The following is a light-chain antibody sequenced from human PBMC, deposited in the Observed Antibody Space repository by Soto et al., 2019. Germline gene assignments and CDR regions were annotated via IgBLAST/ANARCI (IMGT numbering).Light chain of an antibody. V-gene: IGLV1-40*01. CDR2: GNS. J-gene: IGLJ1*01. Sequence: QSVLTPPPSVSGAPGQRVTISCTGSSSNIGAGYDVHWYQQIPGTAPKLLIYGNSNRPSGVPDRFSGSKSGTSASLAITGLQDEDEADYYCQSYDSSLRGYVFGPGTKLTVL. CDR1: SSNIGAGYD. CDR3: QSYDSSLRGYV.